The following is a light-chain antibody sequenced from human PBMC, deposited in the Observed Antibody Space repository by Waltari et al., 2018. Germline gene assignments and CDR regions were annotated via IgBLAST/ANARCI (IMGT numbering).Light chain of an antibody. CDR3: QQHDNFPLT. J-gene: IGKJ4*01. Sequence: IQMTQSPSSLSASLGDRVSSTCQASQDIFKYVNWYQQKPGKAPNLLIYDASHLETGVQSRFSGSGSGTDFTFTISSLQPDDIATYYCQQHDNFPLTFGGGTKVEIK. CDR1: QDIFKY. V-gene: IGKV1-33*01. CDR2: DAS.